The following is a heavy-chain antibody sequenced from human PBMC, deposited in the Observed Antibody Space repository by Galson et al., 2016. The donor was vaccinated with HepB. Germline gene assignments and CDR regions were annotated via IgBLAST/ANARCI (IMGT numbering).Heavy chain of an antibody. V-gene: IGHV4-39*01. Sequence: SETLSLTCTVSGGSISSSYYWGWIRQPPGKGLEWIGSMYYSGNTYYNPSLKSRVTISVDTSKNQFSLQLSCVTAADTAVYYCARAHCSTVGCNHPYYFDNWGQGTLVTVSS. CDR1: GGSISSSYY. J-gene: IGHJ4*02. D-gene: IGHD2-2*01. CDR3: ARAHCSTVGCNHPYYFDN. CDR2: MYYSGNT.